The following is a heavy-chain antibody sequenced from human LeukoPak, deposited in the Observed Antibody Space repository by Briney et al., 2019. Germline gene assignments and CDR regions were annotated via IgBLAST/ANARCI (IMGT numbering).Heavy chain of an antibody. D-gene: IGHD6-13*01. CDR2: ISGSGGST. J-gene: IGHJ4*02. Sequence: SGGSLRLSCAASGFTVSSNYMSWVRQAPGKGLEWVSAISGSGGSTYYADSVKGRFTISRDNSKNTLYLQMNSLRAEDTAVYYCARGPIAAAEYYFDYWGQGTLVTVSS. V-gene: IGHV3-23*01. CDR1: GFTVSSNY. CDR3: ARGPIAAAEYYFDY.